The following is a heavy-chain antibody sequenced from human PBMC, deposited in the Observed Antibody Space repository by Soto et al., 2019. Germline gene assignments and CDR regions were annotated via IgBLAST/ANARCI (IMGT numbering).Heavy chain of an antibody. CDR1: CFTFINYG. Sequence: XSVEVSFKASCFTFINYGLNWVRQAPGQGLEWMGWVSANNGHTNYAQNLQGRVSMTTDTSTSTAYMELRGLTFDDTAVYYCARDIESVTAKHFFYYYAMDVWGQGTTVTVSS. V-gene: IGHV1-18*01. D-gene: IGHD2-8*01. CDR2: VSANNGHT. J-gene: IGHJ6*02. CDR3: ARDIESVTAKHFFYYYAMDV.